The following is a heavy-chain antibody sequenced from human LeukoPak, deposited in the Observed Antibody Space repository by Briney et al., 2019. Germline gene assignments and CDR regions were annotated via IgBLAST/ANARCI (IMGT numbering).Heavy chain of an antibody. Sequence: SETLSLTCTVSGGSISSSNHYWGWVRQPPGKGLEWIGSVYDGGSTYYNPSLKSRVTISVDTSKSQFSLKLSSVTAADTAVYYCARDLRGTGFDYWGQGTLVTVSS. CDR1: GGSISSSNHY. J-gene: IGHJ4*02. CDR3: ARDLRGTGFDY. CDR2: VYDGGST. D-gene: IGHD1/OR15-1a*01. V-gene: IGHV4-39*07.